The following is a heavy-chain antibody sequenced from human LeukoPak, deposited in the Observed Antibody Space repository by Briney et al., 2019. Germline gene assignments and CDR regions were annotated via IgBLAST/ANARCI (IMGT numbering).Heavy chain of an antibody. D-gene: IGHD1-26*01. CDR2: INPDSGGT. CDR3: ARPRATKLVDDGFDI. V-gene: IGHV1-2*06. CDR1: GYTFTDYY. J-gene: IGHJ3*02. Sequence: ASVKVSCKASGYTFTDYYIHWVRQAPGQGLEWMGRINPDSGGTNFAQKFQARVTVTGDTSISTAYMELSTLRSDDTAVYYCARPRATKLVDDGFDIWGQGTIVTVS.